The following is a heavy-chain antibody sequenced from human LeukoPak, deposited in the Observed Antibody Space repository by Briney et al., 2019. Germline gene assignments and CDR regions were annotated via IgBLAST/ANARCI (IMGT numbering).Heavy chain of an antibody. V-gene: IGHV1-24*01. CDR3: ATDLVEEQQLVLDYYGMDV. CDR1: GYALTVLT. J-gene: IGHJ6*02. CDR2: FDPEEGET. D-gene: IGHD6-13*01. Sequence: ASVNLACKVSGYALTVLTMHWVRHGTGQGIEWMGGFDPEEGETIYAKKFQGRVTMIKDTSTDSAYMELSSLRLEDTGVYDCATDLVEEQQLVLDYYGMDVWGQGTTVTVSS.